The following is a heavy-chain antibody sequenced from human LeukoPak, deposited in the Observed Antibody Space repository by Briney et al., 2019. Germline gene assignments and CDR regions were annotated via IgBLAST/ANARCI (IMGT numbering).Heavy chain of an antibody. CDR3: ASETYYYGSENYYKGQF. J-gene: IGHJ4*02. D-gene: IGHD3-10*01. CDR2: ISYDGTKK. Sequence: PGGSLRLSCATSGFTFSTYAVHWVRQAPGKGLEWVAVISYDGTKKYYADSAESGKGRFTISRDNAKNTLYLQMNSLRAEDTAVYYCASETYYYGSENYYKGQFWGQGTLVTVSS. V-gene: IGHV3-30-3*01. CDR1: GFTFSTYA.